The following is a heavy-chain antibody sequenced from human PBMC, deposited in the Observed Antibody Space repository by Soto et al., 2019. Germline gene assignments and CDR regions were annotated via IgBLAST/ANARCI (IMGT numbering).Heavy chain of an antibody. V-gene: IGHV4-4*02. CDR2: IYHSGST. CDR3: ASVIYGDTYDY. D-gene: IGHD4-17*01. CDR1: SGSISSSNW. Sequence: SETLSLTCAVSSGSISSSNWWSWVRQPPGKGLEWIGEIYHSGSTNYNPSLKSRVTISVDKSKNQFSLKLSSVTAADTAVYYCASVIYGDTYDYWGQGTLVTVSS. J-gene: IGHJ4*02.